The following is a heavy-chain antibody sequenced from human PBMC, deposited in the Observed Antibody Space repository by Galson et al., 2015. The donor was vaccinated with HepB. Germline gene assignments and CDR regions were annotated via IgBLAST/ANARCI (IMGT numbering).Heavy chain of an antibody. J-gene: IGHJ4*02. V-gene: IGHV2-70*01. CDR3: ARMRYYDKNFDY. CDR2: IDWDDDK. CDR1: GFSLSTSGMC. Sequence: PALVKPTQTLTLTCTFSGFSLSTSGMCVSWIRQPPEKALEWVALIDWDDDKYYSTSLKTRLTISKDTSKNQVVLTMTNMDPVDTATYYCARMRYYDKNFDYWGQGTLVTVSS. D-gene: IGHD3-22*01.